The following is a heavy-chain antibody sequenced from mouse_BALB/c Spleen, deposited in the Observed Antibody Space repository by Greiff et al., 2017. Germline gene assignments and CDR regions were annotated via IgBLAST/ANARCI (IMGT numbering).Heavy chain of an antibody. V-gene: IGHV3-2*02. CDR3: AYGYDAWFAY. CDR2: ISYSGST. D-gene: IGHD2-2*01. Sequence: DVKLQESGPGLLKPSQSLSLTCTVTGYSITSDYACNFILHFPGNKLEWMGYISYSGSTSYNPSLKSRISITRDTPKNQFFLQLNSVTTEDTATYYCAYGYDAWFAYWGQGTLVTVSA. CDR1: GYSITSDYA. J-gene: IGHJ3*01.